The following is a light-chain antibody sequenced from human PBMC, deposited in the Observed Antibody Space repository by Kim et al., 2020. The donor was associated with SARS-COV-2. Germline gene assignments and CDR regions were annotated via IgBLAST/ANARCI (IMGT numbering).Light chain of an antibody. CDR2: TAS. V-gene: IGKV1-39*01. CDR1: QDISNS. Sequence: ASTGDRVTITCRASQDISNSLAWYQQKPGKAPKLLIYTASSLQSGVPSRFSGSGSGTDFTLTISSLQPEDFATYYCQQSYSTPLTFGGGTKVDIK. J-gene: IGKJ4*01. CDR3: QQSYSTPLT.